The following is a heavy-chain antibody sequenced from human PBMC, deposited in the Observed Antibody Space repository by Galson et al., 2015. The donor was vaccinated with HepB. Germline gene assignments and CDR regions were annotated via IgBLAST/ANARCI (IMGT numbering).Heavy chain of an antibody. D-gene: IGHD2-2*01. Sequence: SVKVSCKASGGTFSSYAISWVRQAPGQGLERMGGIIPIFGTANYAQKFQGRVTITADESTSTAYMELSSLRSEDTAVYYCARAPREGDIVVVPAARFYYYYYGMDVWGQGTTVTVSS. V-gene: IGHV1-69*13. J-gene: IGHJ6*02. CDR2: IIPIFGTA. CDR3: ARAPREGDIVVVPAARFYYYYYGMDV. CDR1: GGTFSSYA.